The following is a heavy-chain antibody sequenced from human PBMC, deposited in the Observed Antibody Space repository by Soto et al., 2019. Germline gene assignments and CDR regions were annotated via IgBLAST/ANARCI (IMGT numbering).Heavy chain of an antibody. J-gene: IGHJ5*02. V-gene: IGHV3-30*03. CDR2: ISYDGSNT. CDR1: GFNFNIYG. Sequence: QVQLVESGGGVVQPGRSLRLSCEASGFNFNIYGMHWVRQAPGKGLEWVAIISYDGSNTYSADSVKGRFTISRDNSKNTLYLQMSGLRPDDTGGYYCATATSSAEALGQGTLVTVSS. D-gene: IGHD6-25*01. CDR3: ATATSSAEA.